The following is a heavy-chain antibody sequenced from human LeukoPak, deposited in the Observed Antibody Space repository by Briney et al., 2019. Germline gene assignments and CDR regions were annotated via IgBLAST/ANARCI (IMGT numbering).Heavy chain of an antibody. CDR1: GFTFSSYS. D-gene: IGHD5-24*01. CDR3: ARDPPAVAINTYG. V-gene: IGHV3-66*01. Sequence: GGSLRLSCAASGFTFSSYSMNWVRQAPGKGLEWVSLIYSGGDTHYADSVKGRSTISRDNSKNTLYLQMNNLRAEDTAVYYCARDPPAVAINTYGWGQGTLVTVSS. J-gene: IGHJ4*02. CDR2: IYSGGDT.